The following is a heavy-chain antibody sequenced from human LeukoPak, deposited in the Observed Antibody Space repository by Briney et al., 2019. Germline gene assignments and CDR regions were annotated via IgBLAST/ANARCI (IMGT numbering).Heavy chain of an antibody. CDR2: MNPKSGGT. Sequence: GASVKVSCKASGDTFSGYYVHWVRQAPGQGLEWMGWMNPKSGGTNYAQKFQGRVTMTREVSISTAYMELSRLRSDDTAVYYCAEMADGAFGVWGQGTMVTVSS. J-gene: IGHJ3*01. D-gene: IGHD2-8*01. CDR1: GDTFSGYY. CDR3: AEMADGAFGV. V-gene: IGHV1-2*02.